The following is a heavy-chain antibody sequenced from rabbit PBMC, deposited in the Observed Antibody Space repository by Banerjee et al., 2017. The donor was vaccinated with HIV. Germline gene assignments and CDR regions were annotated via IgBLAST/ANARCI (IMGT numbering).Heavy chain of an antibody. Sequence: QEQLVESGGGLVQPGASLTLTCTASGIDFSSGYDMCWVRQAPGKGLEWIACIYSSSSNPWYASWVKGRFTISRPSTTVTLQLNSLTAADTASYFCARRYDGRSGYVYAMDLWGQGTLVTVS. CDR2: IYSSSSNP. D-gene: IGHD1-1*01. CDR3: ARRYDGRSGYVYAMDL. V-gene: IGHV1S43*01. J-gene: IGHJ3*01. CDR1: GIDFSSGYD.